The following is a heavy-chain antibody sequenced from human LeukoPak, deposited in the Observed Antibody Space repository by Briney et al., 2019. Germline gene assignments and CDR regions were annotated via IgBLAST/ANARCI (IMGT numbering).Heavy chain of an antibody. CDR1: GGSISSGDYY. CDR3: ARVGLDCSSTSCYLNWFDP. CDR2: IYYSGST. V-gene: IGHV4-30-4*08. Sequence: SSQTLSLTCTVSGGSISSGDYYWSWLRQPPGKCLEWIGYIYYSGSTYYNPSLKSRVTISVDTSKNQFSLKLSSVTAADTAVYYCARVGLDCSSTSCYLNWFDPWGQGTLVTVSS. D-gene: IGHD2-2*01. J-gene: IGHJ5*02.